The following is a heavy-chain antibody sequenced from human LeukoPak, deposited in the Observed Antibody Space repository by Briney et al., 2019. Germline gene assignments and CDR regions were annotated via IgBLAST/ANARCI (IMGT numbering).Heavy chain of an antibody. V-gene: IGHV4-59*01. CDR3: CRTFWGAYIDN. D-gene: IGHD3-16*01. Sequence: SETLFLTCSVSGGSISSYYWRWIRQPPRKGLEWIGYIHYSGSTNYNPALKSRVAISADTAKNQFSLKLRSVTVGDPDGYLCCRTFWGAYIDNWGQGTPFTVSS. CDR2: IHYSGST. CDR1: GGSISSYY. J-gene: IGHJ4*02.